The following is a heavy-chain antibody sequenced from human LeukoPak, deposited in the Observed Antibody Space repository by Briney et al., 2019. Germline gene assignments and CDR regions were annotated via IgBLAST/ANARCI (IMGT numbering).Heavy chain of an antibody. CDR2: INAGNGNT. J-gene: IGHJ4*02. V-gene: IGHV1-3*01. CDR3: ARDNYGSGSYYKLFDY. D-gene: IGHD3-10*01. CDR1: GYTFTSYA. Sequence: GASVKVSCKASGYTFTSYAMHWVRQAPGQRLEWMGWINAGNGNTKYSQKFQGRVTITRDTSASTAYMELSSLRSEDTAVYYCARDNYGSGSYYKLFDYWGQGTLVTVSS.